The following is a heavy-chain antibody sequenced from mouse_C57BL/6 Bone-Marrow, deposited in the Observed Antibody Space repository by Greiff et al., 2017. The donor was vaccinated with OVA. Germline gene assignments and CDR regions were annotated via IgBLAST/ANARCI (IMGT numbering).Heavy chain of an antibody. Sequence: EVQLQQSVAELVRPGASVKLSCTASGFNIKNTYMHWVKQRPEQGLEWIGRIDPANGNTKYAPKFQGKATITADTSSNTAYLQLSSLTSEDTAIYYCAPYYGSSQSPYYAMDYWGQGTSVTVSS. CDR3: APYYGSSQSPYYAMDY. CDR2: IDPANGNT. V-gene: IGHV14-3*01. D-gene: IGHD1-1*01. CDR1: GFNIKNTY. J-gene: IGHJ4*01.